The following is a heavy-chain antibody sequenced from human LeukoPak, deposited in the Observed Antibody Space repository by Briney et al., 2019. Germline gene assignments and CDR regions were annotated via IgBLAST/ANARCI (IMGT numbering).Heavy chain of an antibody. V-gene: IGHV4-59*01. Sequence: SETLSLTCTVSGGSISSYYWIWIGQPPGKGLEWIGYIYYSGSTNYNPSLKSRVTISVDTSKNQFSLKLSSVTAADTAVYYCAREVASAGLDYWGQGTLVTVSS. CDR2: IYYSGST. CDR1: GGSISSYY. J-gene: IGHJ4*02. D-gene: IGHD5-12*01. CDR3: AREVASAGLDY.